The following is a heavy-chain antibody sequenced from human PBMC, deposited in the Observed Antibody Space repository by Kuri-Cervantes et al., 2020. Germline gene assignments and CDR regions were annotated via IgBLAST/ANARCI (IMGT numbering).Heavy chain of an antibody. V-gene: IGHV3-23*01. J-gene: IGHJ4*02. Sequence: GESLKISCAASGFTFSSNAMTWVRQAPGKGLEWVSSISDSGDRTYYADSMKGRFTISRDNSKNTLYLQMNSLRAEDTAIYYCANTIAGSKYWGQGTLVTVSS. CDR3: ANTIAGSKY. D-gene: IGHD2-15*01. CDR1: GFTFSSNA. CDR2: ISDSGDRT.